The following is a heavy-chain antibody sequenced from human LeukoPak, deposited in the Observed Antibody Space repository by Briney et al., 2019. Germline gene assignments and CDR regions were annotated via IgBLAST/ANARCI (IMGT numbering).Heavy chain of an antibody. V-gene: IGHV1-2*06. J-gene: IGHJ5*02. CDR1: GYTFTGYY. D-gene: IGHD3-10*01. CDR2: INPNSGGT. CDR3: ARGPITMVRGVIFNWFDP. Sequence: ASVKVSCKASGYTFTGYYMHWVRQASGQGLEWMGRINPNSGGTNYAQKFQGRVTMTRDTSISTAYMELSRLRSDDTAVYYCARGPITMVRGVIFNWFDPWGQGTLVTVSS.